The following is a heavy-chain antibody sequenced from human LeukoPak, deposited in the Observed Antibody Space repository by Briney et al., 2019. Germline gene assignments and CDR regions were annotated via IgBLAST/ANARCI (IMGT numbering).Heavy chain of an antibody. Sequence: PSKTLSLTCTVSGGSISSYYWSWIRQPAGKGLEWIGRIYTSGSTNYNPSLKSRVTMSVDTSKNQFSLKLSSVTAADTAVYYCARDQSTRQYSPMDVWGKGTTVTVSS. J-gene: IGHJ6*03. CDR1: GGSISSYY. D-gene: IGHD6-6*01. CDR3: ARDQSTRQYSPMDV. V-gene: IGHV4-4*07. CDR2: IYTSGST.